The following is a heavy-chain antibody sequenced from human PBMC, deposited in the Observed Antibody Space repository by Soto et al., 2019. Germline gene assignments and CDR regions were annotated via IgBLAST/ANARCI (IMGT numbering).Heavy chain of an antibody. CDR2: MNPNSGNT. V-gene: IGHV1-8*01. Sequence: QVQLVQSGAEVKKPGASVKVSCKASGYTFTSYDINWVRQATGQGLEWMGWMNPNSGNTGYAQKFQGRVTMXXXTXXSTAYMELSSLRSEDTAVYYCARARSAAGTGWFDPWGQGTLVTVSS. CDR3: ARARSAAGTGWFDP. CDR1: GYTFTSYD. D-gene: IGHD6-13*01. J-gene: IGHJ5*02.